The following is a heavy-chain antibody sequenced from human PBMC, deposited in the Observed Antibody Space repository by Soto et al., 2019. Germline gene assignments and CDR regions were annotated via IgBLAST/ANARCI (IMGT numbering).Heavy chain of an antibody. CDR3: ATDDYGIFPY. Sequence: HVQLVQSGTEVKKPGASVRVSCMDSGYPFTTYYIHWVRQAPGQGLEWMGWIDPRRGGTVYEQKFQGRVTMTRDTSISTVYLDLSGLTSDDTALYYCATDDYGIFPYWGQGSLVTVSS. V-gene: IGHV1-2*02. J-gene: IGHJ4*02. CDR2: IDPRRGGT. CDR1: GYPFTTYY. D-gene: IGHD3-10*01.